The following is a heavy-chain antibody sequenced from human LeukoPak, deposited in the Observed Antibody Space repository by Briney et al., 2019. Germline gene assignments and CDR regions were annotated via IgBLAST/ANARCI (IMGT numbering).Heavy chain of an antibody. D-gene: IGHD4-17*01. Sequence: GGSLRLSCAASGFTFSDYYMSWIRQAPGKGLEWVSYISSSGSTIYYADSVKGRFTISRDNAKNSLYLQINSLRAEDTAVYYCARARPSYGAVLDYYYGMDVWGQGTTVTVSS. V-gene: IGHV3-11*04. CDR3: ARARPSYGAVLDYYYGMDV. CDR1: GFTFSDYY. J-gene: IGHJ6*02. CDR2: ISSSGSTI.